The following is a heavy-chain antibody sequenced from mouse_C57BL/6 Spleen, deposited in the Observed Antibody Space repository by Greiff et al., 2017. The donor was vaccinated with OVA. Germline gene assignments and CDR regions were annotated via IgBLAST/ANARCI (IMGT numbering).Heavy chain of an antibody. J-gene: IGHJ2*01. Sequence: VQRVESGAELVKPGASVKISCKASGYAFSSYWMNWVKQRPGKGLEWIGQIYPGDGDTNYNGKFKGTATLTADKSSSTAYMQLSSLTSEDSAVYFYARGDSSGYGDYWGQGTTLTVSS. D-gene: IGHD3-2*02. CDR2: IYPGDGDT. V-gene: IGHV1-80*01. CDR3: ARGDSSGYGDY. CDR1: GYAFSSYW.